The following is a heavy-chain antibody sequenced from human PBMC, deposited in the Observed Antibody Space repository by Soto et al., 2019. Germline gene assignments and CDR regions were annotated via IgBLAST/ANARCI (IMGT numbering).Heavy chain of an antibody. CDR1: GCTFISYA. V-gene: IGHV3-64*01. Sequence: GGSQRLSCAAAGCTFISYARHWVRQKPGKGLEYVSAISSNGGSTYYANSVKGRFTISRDNSKNTLYLQMGSLRAEDMAVYYCARDRLGYSYGSFDYWGQGTLVTVSS. D-gene: IGHD5-18*01. CDR3: ARDRLGYSYGSFDY. CDR2: ISSNGGST. J-gene: IGHJ4*02.